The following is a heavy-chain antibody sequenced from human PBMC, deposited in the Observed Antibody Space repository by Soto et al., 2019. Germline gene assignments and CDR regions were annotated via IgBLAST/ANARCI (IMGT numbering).Heavy chain of an antibody. Sequence: PVGSLRLCCAASGLTFKISGMNGVCKAPGKGLEWVSSISSSSSYIYYADSVKGRFTISRDNAKNSLYLQMNSLRAEDTAVYYCARAKGRGVVKKASGLDVWGQGTTVTVSS. CDR3: ARAKGRGVVKKASGLDV. D-gene: IGHD3-3*01. J-gene: IGHJ6*02. CDR1: GLTFKISG. V-gene: IGHV3-21*01. CDR2: ISSSSSYI.